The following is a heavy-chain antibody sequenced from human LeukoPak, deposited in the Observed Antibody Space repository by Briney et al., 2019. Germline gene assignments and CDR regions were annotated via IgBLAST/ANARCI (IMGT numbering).Heavy chain of an antibody. D-gene: IGHD3-9*01. J-gene: IGHJ1*01. Sequence: GESLQISCKGSGYSFTSYWISWVRQLPGKGLEWMGRIDPSDSYTNYSPSFQGHVTISADKSISTAYLQWSSLKASDTAMYYCASHYDILTGYYPHWGQGTLVTVSS. CDR1: GYSFTSYW. V-gene: IGHV5-10-1*01. CDR2: IDPSDSYT. CDR3: ASHYDILTGYYPH.